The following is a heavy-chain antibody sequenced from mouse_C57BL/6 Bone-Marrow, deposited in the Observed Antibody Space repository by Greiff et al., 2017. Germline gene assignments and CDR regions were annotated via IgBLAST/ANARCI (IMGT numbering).Heavy chain of an antibody. CDR2: IYIGYGYT. V-gene: IGHV1-58*01. CDR1: GYTFTSYG. J-gene: IGHJ3*01. D-gene: IGHD2-1*01. CDR3: ATLLSWFAY. Sequence: EVKLMESGAELVRPGSSVKMSCKTSGYTFTSYGINWVKQRPGQGLEWIGYIYIGYGYTEYNEKFKGKATLTSDTSSSTAYMLLSILTSADSAIYFCATLLSWFAYWGQGTLVTVSA.